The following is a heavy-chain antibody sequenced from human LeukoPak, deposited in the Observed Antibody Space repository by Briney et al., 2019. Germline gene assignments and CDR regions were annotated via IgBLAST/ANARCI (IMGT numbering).Heavy chain of an antibody. J-gene: IGHJ4*02. V-gene: IGHV3-66*01. CDR1: GFAVSSNY. D-gene: IGHD6-13*01. CDR3: AIATAGTNYYFDY. Sequence: GGSLRLSCAGSGFAVSSNYMSGVRQAPGKGLEWVSVIYSGGSTYYADSVKGRFTISRDDSKNTLYLQLNSLRAEDTAVYYCAIATAGTNYYFDYWGQGTLVTVSS. CDR2: IYSGGST.